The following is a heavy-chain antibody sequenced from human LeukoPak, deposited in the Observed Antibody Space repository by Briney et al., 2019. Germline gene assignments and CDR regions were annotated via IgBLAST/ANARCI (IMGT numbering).Heavy chain of an antibody. CDR3: ARANYYGSGSREKIVDY. Sequence: SETLSLTCAVYGGSFSGYYWSWIRQPPGKGLEWIGEINHSGSTNYNPSLKSRVTISVDTSKNQFSLKLSSVTAADTAVYYCARANYYGSGSREKIVDYWGQVTLVTVSS. CDR2: INHSGST. V-gene: IGHV4-34*01. D-gene: IGHD3-10*01. J-gene: IGHJ4*02. CDR1: GGSFSGYY.